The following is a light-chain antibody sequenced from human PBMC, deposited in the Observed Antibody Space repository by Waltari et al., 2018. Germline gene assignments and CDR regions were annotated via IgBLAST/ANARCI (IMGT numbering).Light chain of an antibody. CDR1: QTVGSY. CDR2: DAS. J-gene: IGKJ5*01. CDR3: QQRSSWPPRT. Sequence: EIVLTQSPATLPLSPGERATLSCRASQTVGSYLAWYHQKPGQAPRLLIYDASTRATGIPARFSGSGSGTDFTLTISRLEPEDFAVYYCQQRSSWPPRTFGQGTRLESK. V-gene: IGKV3-11*01.